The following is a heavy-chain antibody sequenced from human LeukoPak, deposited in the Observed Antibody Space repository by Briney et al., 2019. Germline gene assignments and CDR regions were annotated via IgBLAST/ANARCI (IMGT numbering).Heavy chain of an antibody. CDR1: GDSVSNKNTA. V-gene: IGHV6-1*01. CDR2: TYYRSKWHY. D-gene: IGHD6-19*01. Sequence: SQTLSLTCGISGDSVSNKNTAWNWIRQSPSRGLEWLGRTYYRSKWHYGYAVSVKSRITINPDTSKNQFSLQLNSVTPEDTAVYYCARSPSPYSSGWYFDYWGQGTLVTVTS. J-gene: IGHJ4*02. CDR3: ARSPSPYSSGWYFDY.